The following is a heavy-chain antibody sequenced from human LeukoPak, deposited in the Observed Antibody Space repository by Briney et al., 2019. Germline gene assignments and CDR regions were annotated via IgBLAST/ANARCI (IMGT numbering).Heavy chain of an antibody. CDR3: ARGHYDFWSGFDY. V-gene: IGHV4-59*01. D-gene: IGHD3-3*01. CDR2: IYYSGST. J-gene: IGHJ4*02. Sequence: PSETLSLTCTVSGGSISSYYWSWIRQPPGKGLEWIGYIYYSGSTNYNPSLKSRVTISVDTSKNQFSLKLSSVTAADTAVYYCARGHYDFWSGFDYWGLGTLVTVSS. CDR1: GGSISSYY.